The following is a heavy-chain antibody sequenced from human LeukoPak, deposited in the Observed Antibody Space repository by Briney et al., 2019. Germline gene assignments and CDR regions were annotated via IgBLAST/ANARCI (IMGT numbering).Heavy chain of an antibody. CDR1: GFTFSDYY. D-gene: IGHD5-12*01. CDR3: ASSSIVATIYF. J-gene: IGHJ4*02. Sequence: GGSLRLSCAASGFTFSDYYMSWIRQAPGKGLEWVSYISSSGSTIYYADSVKGRFTISRDNAKNSLYLQMNSLRAEDTAVYYCASSSIVATIYFWGQGTLVTVSS. CDR2: ISSSGSTI. V-gene: IGHV3-11*04.